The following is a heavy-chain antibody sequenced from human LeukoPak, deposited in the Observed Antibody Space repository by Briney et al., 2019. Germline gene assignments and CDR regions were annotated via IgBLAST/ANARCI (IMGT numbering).Heavy chain of an antibody. CDR2: VYYSGST. Sequence: SQTLSLTCSVFGGSISSGGYHWSWIRQLPGKGPEWIGYVYYSGSTDYNPSLKSRVTISVDTSKNQFSLKLTSVTAADTAVYYCARDTGTWYFDLWGRGTLVTVSS. CDR1: GGSISSGGYH. CDR3: ARDTGTWYFDL. J-gene: IGHJ2*01. D-gene: IGHD4-17*01. V-gene: IGHV4-31*03.